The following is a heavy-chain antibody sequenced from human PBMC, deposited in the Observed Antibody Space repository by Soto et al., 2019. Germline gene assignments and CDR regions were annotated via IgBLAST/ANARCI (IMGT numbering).Heavy chain of an antibody. CDR1: GFTVSSNY. Sequence: EVQLVESGGGLVQPGGSLRLSCAASGFTVSSNYMSWVRQAPGKGLEWVSVIYSGGSTYYADSVKGRFTISRDNSKNTLYLHMNSLRAEDTAVYYCASYRRSWYSWLDAFDIWGQGTMVTVSS. J-gene: IGHJ3*02. CDR2: IYSGGST. CDR3: ASYRRSWYSWLDAFDI. D-gene: IGHD6-13*01. V-gene: IGHV3-66*01.